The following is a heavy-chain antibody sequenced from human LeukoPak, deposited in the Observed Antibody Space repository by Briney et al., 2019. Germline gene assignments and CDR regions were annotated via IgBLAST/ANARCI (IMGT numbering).Heavy chain of an antibody. J-gene: IGHJ5*02. CDR1: GGSLSSSY. V-gene: IGHV4-59*08. CDR3: ARHDPGWFDT. D-gene: IGHD7-27*01. CDR2: IHYSAST. Sequence: SETLSLTCTVSGGSLSSSYWSWIRQPPGQGLEWIGYIHYSASTNYNPSLKSRATISVDTSKAHFSLKLSSATATDTAAYYCARHDPGWFDTWGQGTLVTVSS.